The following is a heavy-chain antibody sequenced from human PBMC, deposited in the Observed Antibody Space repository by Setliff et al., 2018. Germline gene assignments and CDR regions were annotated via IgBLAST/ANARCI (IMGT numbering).Heavy chain of an antibody. J-gene: IGHJ3*02. Sequence: ASVKVSCKASGYSFTNYDINWVRQATGQGLEWMGWINPNSGNTDYAQKFQGRVTMTTDTSTSTAYMELRSLRSDDTAVYYCARDLIRWAAAVSDAFDIWGQGTMVTVSS. V-gene: IGHV1-8*02. D-gene: IGHD2-2*01. CDR1: GYSFTNYD. CDR3: ARDLIRWAAAVSDAFDI. CDR2: INPNSGNT.